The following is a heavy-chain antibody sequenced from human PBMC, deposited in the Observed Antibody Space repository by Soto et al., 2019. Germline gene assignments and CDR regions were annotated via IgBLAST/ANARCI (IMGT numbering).Heavy chain of an antibody. CDR3: AHRPSRGSGKYGAFDI. CDR2: IYWNDDK. J-gene: IGHJ3*02. CDR1: GFSLSTSGVA. D-gene: IGHD3-10*01. Sequence: QITLKESGPTLVKPTQTLTLTCTFSGFSLSTSGVAVGWIRQPPGQALEWLALIYWNDDKRFSPSLETRLTITKDTSKNQVVLTMANMDPVDTATYYCAHRPSRGSGKYGAFDIWGQGTMVTVSS. V-gene: IGHV2-5*01.